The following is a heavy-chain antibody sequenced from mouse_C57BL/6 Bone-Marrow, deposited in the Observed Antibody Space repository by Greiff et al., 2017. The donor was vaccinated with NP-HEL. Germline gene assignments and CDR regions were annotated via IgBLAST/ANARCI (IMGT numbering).Heavy chain of an antibody. CDR1: GYTFTSYW. D-gene: IGHD4-1*01. J-gene: IGHJ2*01. CDR3: ASLGLFDY. Sequence: QVQLKQPGAELVRPGTSVKLSCKASGYTFTSYWMHWVKQRPGQGLEWIGVIDPSDSYTNYNQKFKGKATLTVDTSSSTAYMQLSSLTSEDSAVYYCASLGLFDYWGQGTTLTVSS. V-gene: IGHV1-59*01. CDR2: IDPSDSYT.